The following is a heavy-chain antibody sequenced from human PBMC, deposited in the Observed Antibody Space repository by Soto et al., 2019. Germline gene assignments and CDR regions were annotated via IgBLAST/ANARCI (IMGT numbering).Heavy chain of an antibody. D-gene: IGHD3-22*01. CDR2: ISSSSSYI. CDR1: AFTFSNYS. Sequence: PGGALRLSCAASAFTFSNYSMNWVRQAPGKGLEWVSSISSSSSYIYYADSVKGRFTISRDNAKNSLYLQMNSLRAEDTAVYYCARLYYDSSGYINWFDPWGQGTLVTV. J-gene: IGHJ5*02. CDR3: ARLYYDSSGYINWFDP. V-gene: IGHV3-21*01.